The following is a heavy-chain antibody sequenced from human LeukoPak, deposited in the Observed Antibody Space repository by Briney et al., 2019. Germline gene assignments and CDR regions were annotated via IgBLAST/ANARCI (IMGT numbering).Heavy chain of an antibody. D-gene: IGHD6-13*01. CDR1: GFTFSNFW. J-gene: IGHJ4*02. CDR2: IGGSVGSM. V-gene: IGHV3-23*01. Sequence: GGSLRLSCAASGFTFSNFWMHWVRQAPGKGLEWVSNIGGSVGSMFYAASVKGRFAISRDNSKNTLFLQMNNLRVEDTAVYYCAKRGNSWDLFDYWGQGTLVTVSS. CDR3: AKRGNSWDLFDY.